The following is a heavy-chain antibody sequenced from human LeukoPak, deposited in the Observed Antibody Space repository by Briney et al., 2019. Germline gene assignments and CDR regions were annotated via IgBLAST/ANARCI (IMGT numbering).Heavy chain of an antibody. CDR2: ISSSSRDI. J-gene: IGHJ4*02. D-gene: IGHD1-26*01. CDR1: GFTFTSYA. V-gene: IGHV3-21*01. Sequence: GGSLRLSCAASGFTFTSYAMNWVRQAPGKGLEWVSSISSSSRDINYADSVKGRFTISRDNAWNSLYLQMNSLRAEDTAVYYCARDYGKGGRRGYFDYWGQGTLVTVSS. CDR3: ARDYGKGGRRGYFDY.